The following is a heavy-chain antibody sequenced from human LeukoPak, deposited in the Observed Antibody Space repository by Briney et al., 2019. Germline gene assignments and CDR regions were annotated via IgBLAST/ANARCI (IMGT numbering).Heavy chain of an antibody. Sequence: GGSLRLSCAASGFSFTNAWMSWVRQAPGKGLEWVGRIKSKTDGGTTDYAAPVKGRFTISRGDSENTLYLQVNSLKTEDTAVYYCATDVPYTGGGAIVFWGQGTLVTVSS. J-gene: IGHJ4*02. CDR3: ATDVPYTGGGAIVF. D-gene: IGHD3-16*02. CDR1: GFSFTNAW. V-gene: IGHV3-15*01. CDR2: IKSKTDGGTT.